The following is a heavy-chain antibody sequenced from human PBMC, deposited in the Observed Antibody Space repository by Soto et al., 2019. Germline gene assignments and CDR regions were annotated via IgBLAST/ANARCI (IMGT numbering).Heavy chain of an antibody. D-gene: IGHD2-15*01. CDR2: IIPIFGTA. V-gene: IGHV1-69*13. J-gene: IGHJ6*04. CDR1: GGTFSSYA. Sequence: ASVKVSCKASGGTFSSYAISWVRQAPGQGLEWMGGIIPIFGTANYAQKFQGRVTITADESTSTAYMELSSLRSEDTAVYYCATEPDIVVVVAATNPPARWYYYGMDIWRKESTVT. CDR3: ATEPDIVVVVAATNPPARWYYYGMDI.